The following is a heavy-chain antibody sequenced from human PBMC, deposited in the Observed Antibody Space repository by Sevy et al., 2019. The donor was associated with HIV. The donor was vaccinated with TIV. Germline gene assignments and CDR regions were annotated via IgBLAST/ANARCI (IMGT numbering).Heavy chain of an antibody. V-gene: IGHV1-46*02. CDR1: GYTFNNYY. CDR2: INPSGGST. Sequence: ASVKVSCKASGYTFNNYYMHWVRQAPGQGLEWMGVINPSGGSTNYAQKFQGRVTLTRDTSTSTIYMELSSLRSEEPAVYYCARLVIDYYYYGMDVWGQGTTVTVSS. CDR3: ARLVIDYYYYGMDV. D-gene: IGHD2-15*01. J-gene: IGHJ6*02.